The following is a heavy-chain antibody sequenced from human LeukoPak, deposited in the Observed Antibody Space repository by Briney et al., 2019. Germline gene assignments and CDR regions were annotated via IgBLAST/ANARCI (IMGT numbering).Heavy chain of an antibody. CDR1: GGSFSGYY. CDR2: IYYSGST. V-gene: IGHV4-34*01. D-gene: IGHD3-22*01. Sequence: SETLSLTCAVYGGSFSGYYWSWIRQPPGKGLEWIGSIYYSGSTYYNPSLKSRVTISVDTSKNQFSLKLSSVTAADTAVYYCARVSYYYDSSGYPTTRLLDYWGQGTLVTVSS. J-gene: IGHJ4*02. CDR3: ARVSYYYDSSGYPTTRLLDY.